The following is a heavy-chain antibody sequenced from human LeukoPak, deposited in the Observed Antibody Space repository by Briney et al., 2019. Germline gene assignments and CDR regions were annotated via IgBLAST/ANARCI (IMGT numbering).Heavy chain of an antibody. CDR1: GFTFDDYA. CDR3: AKDISVGATTSIFDY. Sequence: PGGSLRLSCTASGFTFDDYAMHWVRQAPGKGLEWVSGISWNSGSIGYADSVKGRFTISRDNAKNSLYLQMNSLRAEDTALYYCAKDISVGATTSIFDYWGQGTLVTVSS. J-gene: IGHJ4*02. CDR2: ISWNSGSI. V-gene: IGHV3-9*01. D-gene: IGHD1-26*01.